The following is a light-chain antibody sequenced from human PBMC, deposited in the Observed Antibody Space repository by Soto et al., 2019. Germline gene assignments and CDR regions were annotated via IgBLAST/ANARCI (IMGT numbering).Light chain of an antibody. V-gene: IGKV1-6*01. CDR1: QGIRTD. J-gene: IGKJ1*01. Sequence: AVQLTQSPASLSASVGDRVTITCRASQGIRTDLGWYQQSPGQAPKVLIVGASTLQSGVPSRFSGSGSGTDFTLTISSLHPEDSATYYCLQAFSYPRTFGQGTKVEIK. CDR3: LQAFSYPRT. CDR2: GAS.